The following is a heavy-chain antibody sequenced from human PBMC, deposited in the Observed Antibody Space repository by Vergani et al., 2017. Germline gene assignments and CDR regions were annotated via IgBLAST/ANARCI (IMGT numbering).Heavy chain of an antibody. CDR2: IYYSGST. J-gene: IGHJ4*02. V-gene: IGHV4-39*01. Sequence: QVQLKESGPGLVKPSETLSLTCTVSNFFISSNAYYWGWIRQPPGKGLEWIGSIYYSGSTYYNPSLKSRVTISVDTSKNQFSLKLSSVTAADTAVYYCARASIAAAGGDFDDWGQGTLVTVSS. CDR3: ARASIAAAGGDFDD. D-gene: IGHD6-13*01. CDR1: NFFISSNAYY.